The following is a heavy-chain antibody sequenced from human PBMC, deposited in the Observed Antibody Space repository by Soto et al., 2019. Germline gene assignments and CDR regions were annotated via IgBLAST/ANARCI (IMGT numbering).Heavy chain of an antibody. CDR2: ITDTGGDT. Sequence: GGSLRLSCTASGFTFTSYGMSWVRQAPGEGLEWVSTITDTGGDTKYADSVRGRFTMSRDNSKKTLYLQMNSLRVEDSALYYCARGSTDSYPGSRIFDFWGRGTLVTVSS. CDR1: GFTFTSYG. CDR3: ARGSTDSYPGSRIFDF. D-gene: IGHD3-10*01. V-gene: IGHV3-23*01. J-gene: IGHJ4*02.